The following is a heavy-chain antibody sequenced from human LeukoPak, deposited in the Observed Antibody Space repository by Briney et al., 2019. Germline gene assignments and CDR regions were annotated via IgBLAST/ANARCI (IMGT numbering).Heavy chain of an antibody. CDR2: INAGNGNT. CDR3: ARDRSDGYQVVDYYFDY. J-gene: IGHJ4*02. V-gene: IGHV1-3*01. CDR1: GYTFTSYA. D-gene: IGHD5-24*01. Sequence: GASVKVSCKASGYTFTSYAMHWVRQAPGQRLEWMGWINAGNGNTKYSQKFQGRVTITRDTSASTAYMELSSLRSEDTAVYYCARDRSDGYQVVDYYFDYWGQGTLVTVSS.